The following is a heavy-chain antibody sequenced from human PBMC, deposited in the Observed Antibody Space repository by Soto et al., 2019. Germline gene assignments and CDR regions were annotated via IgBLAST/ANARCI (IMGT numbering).Heavy chain of an antibody. Sequence: PSETLSLTCTVSGGSISSYYWSWIRQPPGKGLEWIGYIYYSGSTNYNPSLKSRVTISVDTSKNQFSLKLSFVTAADTAFFFCARVSPVYKWLRPYYFDYWGQGTLVTVSS. CDR3: ARVSPVYKWLRPYYFDY. D-gene: IGHD5-12*01. J-gene: IGHJ4*02. CDR1: GGSISSYY. V-gene: IGHV4-59*01. CDR2: IYYSGST.